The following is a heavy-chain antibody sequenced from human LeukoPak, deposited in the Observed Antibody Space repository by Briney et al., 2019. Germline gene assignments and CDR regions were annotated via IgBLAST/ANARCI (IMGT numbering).Heavy chain of an antibody. Sequence: PSETLSLTXTVSGGSISSYYWSWIRQPPGKGLEWIGYIYYSGSTNYNPSLKSRVTISVDTSKNQFSLKLSSVTAADTAVYYCARGDYGDYSAPFNRYFDLWGRGTLVTVSS. CDR3: ARGDYGDYSAPFNRYFDL. D-gene: IGHD4-17*01. J-gene: IGHJ2*01. CDR2: IYYSGST. V-gene: IGHV4-59*01. CDR1: GGSISSYY.